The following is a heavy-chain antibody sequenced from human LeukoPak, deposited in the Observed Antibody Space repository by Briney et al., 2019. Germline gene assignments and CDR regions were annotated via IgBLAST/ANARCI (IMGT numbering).Heavy chain of an antibody. V-gene: IGHV4-39*01. CDR2: IYHSGST. D-gene: IGHD3-22*01. Sequence: PSETLSLTCTVSGGSISSSSYYWGWIRQPPGKGLEWIGSIYHSGSTYYNPSLKSRVTISVDTSKNQFSLKLSSVTAADTAVYYCASFDLSPGVDSSGYYYPRYYFDYWGRGTLVTVSS. CDR1: GGSISSSSYY. J-gene: IGHJ4*02. CDR3: ASFDLSPGVDSSGYYYPRYYFDY.